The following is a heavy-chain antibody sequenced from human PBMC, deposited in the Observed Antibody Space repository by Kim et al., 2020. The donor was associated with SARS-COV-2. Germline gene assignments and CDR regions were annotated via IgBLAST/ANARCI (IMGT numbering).Heavy chain of an antibody. D-gene: IGHD6-6*01. V-gene: IGHV5-51*01. CDR1: GYSFTSYW. CDR2: IYPGDSDT. CDR3: ARHRSSIAARRNYYYYYYMDV. J-gene: IGHJ6*03. Sequence: GESLKISCKGSGYSFTSYWIGWVRQMPGKGLEWMGIIYPGDSDTRYSPSFQGQVTITADKSISTAYLQWSSLKASDTAMYYCARHRSSIAARRNYYYYYYMDVWGKGTTVTVSS.